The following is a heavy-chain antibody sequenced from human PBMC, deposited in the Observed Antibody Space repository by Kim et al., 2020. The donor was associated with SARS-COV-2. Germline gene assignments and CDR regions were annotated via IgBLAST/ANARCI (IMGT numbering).Heavy chain of an antibody. D-gene: IGHD3-10*01. Sequence: YYNPSLKGRVTISVDTSKNQFSLKLSSVTAADTAVYYCARHFRVGEHRGWGQGTLVTVSS. CDR3: ARHFRVGEHRG. J-gene: IGHJ4*02. V-gene: IGHV4-39*01.